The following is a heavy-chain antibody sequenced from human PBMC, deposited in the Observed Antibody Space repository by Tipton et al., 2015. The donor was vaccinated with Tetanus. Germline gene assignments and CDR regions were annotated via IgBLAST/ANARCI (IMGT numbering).Heavy chain of an antibody. CDR3: AKGASEMATIAWYFDL. CDR1: GFTFSSYG. CDR2: ISYDGSNK. J-gene: IGHJ2*01. D-gene: IGHD5-24*01. V-gene: IGHV3-30*18. Sequence: SLRLSCAASGFTFSSYGMHWVRQAPGKGLEWVAAISYDGSNKYYADSVKGRFTISRDNSKNTLYLQMNSLRAEDTAVYYRAKGASEMATIAWYFDLWGRGTLVTVSS.